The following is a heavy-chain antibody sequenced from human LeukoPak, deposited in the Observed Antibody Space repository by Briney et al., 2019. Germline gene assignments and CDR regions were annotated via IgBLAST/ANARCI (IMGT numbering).Heavy chain of an antibody. J-gene: IGHJ4*02. D-gene: IGHD1-26*01. CDR1: XGSISSSSYY. CDR2: IYYSGST. V-gene: IGHV4-39*06. CDR3: AXXXRXXPXXLPRYFDY. Sequence: CTXSXGSISSSSYYWGWVRQPPGRGLEWLGSIYYSGSTYYNPSRKSRVTISVKKSKNQFTRKLSSGNAADAGGDLGAXXXRXXPXXLPRYFDYWGQGTLVTVSS.